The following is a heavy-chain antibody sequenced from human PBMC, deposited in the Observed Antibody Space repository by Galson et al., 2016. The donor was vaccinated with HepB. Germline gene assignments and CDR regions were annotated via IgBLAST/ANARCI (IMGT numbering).Heavy chain of an antibody. CDR1: GFTFSAYW. CDR2: INQDGSAE. CDR3: VSGYTSGI. V-gene: IGHV3-7*03. Sequence: SLRLSCAASGFTFSAYWLSWVRQAPGKGLEWVASINQDGSAEYYVDSAKGRFIISRDNARNSLSLQMNSLRVDDTSMYYCVSGYTSGIWGPGTTVIVSS. D-gene: IGHD5-18*01. J-gene: IGHJ3*02.